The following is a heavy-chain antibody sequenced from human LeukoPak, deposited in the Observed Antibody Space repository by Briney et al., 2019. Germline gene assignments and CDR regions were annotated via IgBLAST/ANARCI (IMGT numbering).Heavy chain of an antibody. J-gene: IGHJ6*02. V-gene: IGHV3-11*01. CDR1: GFTFSDYY. D-gene: IGHD3-3*01. CDR3: AREGFLEWSYGMDV. Sequence: GGSLRLSCAASGFTFSDYYMSWIRQAPGKGLEWVSYISSSGSTIYYADSVKGRFTISRDNAKNSLYLQLNSLRAEDTAVYYCAREGFLEWSYGMDVWGQGTTVTVSS. CDR2: ISSSGSTI.